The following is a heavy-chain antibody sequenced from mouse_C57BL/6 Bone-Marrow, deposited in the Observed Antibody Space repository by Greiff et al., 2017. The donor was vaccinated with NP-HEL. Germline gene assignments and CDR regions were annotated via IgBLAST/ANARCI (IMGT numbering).Heavy chain of an antibody. CDR3: AREGTAPYAMDY. CDR1: GYTFTSYW. CDR2: FDPSDSYT. J-gene: IGHJ4*01. Sequence: VQLQQPGAELVMPGASVKLSCKASGYTFTSYWMHWVKQRPGQGLEWIGEFDPSDSYTTYNQKFKGKSTLTVDKSSSTAYMQLSSLTSEDSAVYYCAREGTAPYAMDYWGQGTSVTVSS. V-gene: IGHV1-69*01. D-gene: IGHD3-3*01.